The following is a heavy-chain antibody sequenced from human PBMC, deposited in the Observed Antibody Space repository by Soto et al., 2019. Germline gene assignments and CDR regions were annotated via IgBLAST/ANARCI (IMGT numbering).Heavy chain of an antibody. CDR1: GLTFSSYA. D-gene: IGHD3-10*01. CDR2: ISYDGSNK. V-gene: IGHV3-30-3*01. CDR3: ARDGLYYYGSGSYSYYYYGMDV. Sequence: GGSLRLSCAASGLTFSSYAMHWVRQAPGKGLEWVAVISYDGSNKYYADSVKGRFTISRDNSKNTLYLQMNSLRAEDTAVYYCARDGLYYYGSGSYSYYYYGMDVWGQGTTVTVSS. J-gene: IGHJ6*02.